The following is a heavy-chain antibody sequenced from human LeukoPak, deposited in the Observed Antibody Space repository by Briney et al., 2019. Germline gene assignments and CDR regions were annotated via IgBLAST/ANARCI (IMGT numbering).Heavy chain of an antibody. CDR1: VYTLTTYY. V-gene: IGHV1-46*01. CDR2: INPIGGST. D-gene: IGHD5-18*01. Sequence: ASVTVSSTASVYTLTTYYMHWGRHTPGQGLEWVGIINPIGGSTSYTQKFQGTVTMTRDTSTSTVYMELSSMRSEDTAVYYCARDGEVASSYGYYYYYMDVWGKGTTVTVSS. J-gene: IGHJ6*03. CDR3: ARDGEVASSYGYYYYYMDV.